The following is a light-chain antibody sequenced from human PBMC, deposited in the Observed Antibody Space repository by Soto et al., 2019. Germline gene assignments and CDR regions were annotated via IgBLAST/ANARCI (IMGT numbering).Light chain of an antibody. J-gene: IGKJ4*02. V-gene: IGKV3-20*01. Sequence: ILETQYSGTLPLSTEVRATISCRASQSVSPSSLAWYQQRPGQSTRLLIYGASSRATGIPDMFSGRGSGTDFTLILSTLEPEDVALYYWQQFAGSFVGGTKVDIK. CDR3: QQFAGS. CDR1: QSVSPSS. CDR2: GAS.